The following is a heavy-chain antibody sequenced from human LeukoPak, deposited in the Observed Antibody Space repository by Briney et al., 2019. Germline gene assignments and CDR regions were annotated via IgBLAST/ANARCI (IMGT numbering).Heavy chain of an antibody. CDR1: GFRFSASR. V-gene: IGHV3-21*01. CDR2: ISSSSSYI. J-gene: IGHJ4*02. D-gene: IGHD1-26*01. CDR3: ARGYSGSYFDY. Sequence: GGSLRLSCAASGFRFSASRMIWVRQAPGKGLEWVSSISSSSSYIYYADSVKGRFTISRDNAKNSLYLQMNGLRAEDTAVYYCARGYSGSYFDYWGQGTLVTVSS.